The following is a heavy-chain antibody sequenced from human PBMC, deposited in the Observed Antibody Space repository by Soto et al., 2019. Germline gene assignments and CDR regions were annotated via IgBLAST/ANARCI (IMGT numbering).Heavy chain of an antibody. Sequence: PSETLSLTCSVSGGSISSSSYYWGWIRQPPGKGLEWIGSIYYSGSTYYNPSLKSRVTISVDTSKNQFSLKLSSVTAADTAVYYCARDRVSDDYGDYAWGMAVWGQGTTVTVSS. CDR2: IYYSGST. J-gene: IGHJ6*02. V-gene: IGHV4-39*07. CDR3: ARDRVSDDYGDYAWGMAV. CDR1: GGSISSSSYY. D-gene: IGHD4-17*01.